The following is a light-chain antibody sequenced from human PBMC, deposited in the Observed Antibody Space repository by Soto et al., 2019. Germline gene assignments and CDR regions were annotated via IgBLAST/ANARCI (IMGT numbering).Light chain of an antibody. V-gene: IGKV3-15*01. CDR1: KSVSSN. Sequence: EIVMTQSPATLSVSPGERATLSCRASKSVSSNLAWYQQKPGQAPRLLIYGASTRANGIPARFSGSGSGTEFKLTISSLQSENFAVYYCQQYNNWTPITFGQGTRLEIK. J-gene: IGKJ5*01. CDR2: GAS. CDR3: QQYNNWTPIT.